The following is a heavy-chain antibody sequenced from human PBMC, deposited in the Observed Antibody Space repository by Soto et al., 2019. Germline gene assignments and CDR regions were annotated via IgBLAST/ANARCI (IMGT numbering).Heavy chain of an antibody. V-gene: IGHV5-51*01. CDR1: GYTFTTYW. D-gene: IGHD3-10*01. Sequence: PGESLKISCKGSGYTFTTYWIGWVRQMPGKGLEWMGITYPGDSDTRYSPSFQGQVTISADKSITTAYLQWSSLKASDSAMYYCVRSPDGSAFMDVWGQGTTVTVSS. J-gene: IGHJ6*02. CDR2: TYPGDSDT. CDR3: VRSPDGSAFMDV.